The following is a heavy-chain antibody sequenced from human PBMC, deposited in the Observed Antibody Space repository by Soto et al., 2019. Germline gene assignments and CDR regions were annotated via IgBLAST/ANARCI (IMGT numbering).Heavy chain of an antibody. CDR1: GYTFTSYD. V-gene: IGHV1-8*01. D-gene: IGHD2-2*01. J-gene: IGHJ3*02. CDR3: AIIRLAHPPMPQLPAFDI. Sequence: ASVKVSCKASGYTFTSYDINWVRQATGQGLEWMGWMNPNSGNTGYAQKFQGRVTMTRNTSISTAYMELSSLRSEDTAVYFCAIIRLAHPPMPQLPAFDIWGQGTMVTVSS. CDR2: MNPNSGNT.